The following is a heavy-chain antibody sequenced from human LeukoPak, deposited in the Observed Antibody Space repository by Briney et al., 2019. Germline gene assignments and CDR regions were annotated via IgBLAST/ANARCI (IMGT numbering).Heavy chain of an antibody. Sequence: PGGSLRLSCAASGFTFNTYAMHWVRQAPGKGLEWVAVISYDGGNKYYADSVKGRFTISRDNAKNSLYLQMNSLRAEDTAVYYCARGYSSLHFDYWGQGTLVTVSS. CDR1: GFTFNTYA. CDR2: ISYDGGNK. J-gene: IGHJ4*02. D-gene: IGHD6-13*01. CDR3: ARGYSSLHFDY. V-gene: IGHV3-30-3*01.